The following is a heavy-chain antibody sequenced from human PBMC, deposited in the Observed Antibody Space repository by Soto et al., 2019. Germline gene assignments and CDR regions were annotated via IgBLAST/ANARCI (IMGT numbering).Heavy chain of an antibody. CDR2: IHYSGST. V-gene: IGHV4-59*08. Sequence: SETLSLTCTVSGGSISNYYWSWIRQPPGKGLELIGNIHYSGSTDYNPSLKSRVTISVDTSKNQFSLKLSSVTAADTAVYYCARLSGYYYGMDVWGQGTTVTVSS. CDR3: ARLSGYYYGMDV. CDR1: GGSISNYY. J-gene: IGHJ6*02.